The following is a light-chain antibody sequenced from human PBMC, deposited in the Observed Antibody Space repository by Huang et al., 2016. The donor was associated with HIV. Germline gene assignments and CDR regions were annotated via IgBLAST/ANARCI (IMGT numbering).Light chain of an antibody. CDR1: QDISNY. Sequence: DIQMTQSPSSLSASVGDRVTITCQASQDISNYLNWYQQKPGKDPKLLIYAASTLETGVPSRFGGGGSGTDFTFTISSLQPEDIATYYCQQYDNLPLTFGGGTKVEIK. V-gene: IGKV1-33*01. CDR3: QQYDNLPLT. J-gene: IGKJ4*01. CDR2: AAS.